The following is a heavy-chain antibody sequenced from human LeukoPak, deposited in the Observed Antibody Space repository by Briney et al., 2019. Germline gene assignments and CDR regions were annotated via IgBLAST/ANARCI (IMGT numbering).Heavy chain of an antibody. CDR3: ARVGNLGYCSGGSCSPFDY. J-gene: IGHJ4*02. V-gene: IGHV1-2*02. Sequence: ASVKVSCKASGYTFTGYYMHWVRQAPGQGLEWMGWINPNSGGTNYAQKFQGRVTMTRDTSISTAYMELSRLRSDDMAVYYCARVGNLGYCSGGSCSPFDYWGQGTLVTVSS. CDR1: GYTFTGYY. CDR2: INPNSGGT. D-gene: IGHD2-15*01.